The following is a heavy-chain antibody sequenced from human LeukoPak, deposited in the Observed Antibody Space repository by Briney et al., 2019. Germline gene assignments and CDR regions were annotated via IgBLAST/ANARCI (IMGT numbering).Heavy chain of an antibody. CDR1: GYSINSGDY. CDR2: IYHSRST. Sequence: SETLSLTCTVSGYSINSGDYWGWIRQPPGKGLEWIGSIYHSRSTYYNPSLKSRVTISVDTSKNQFSLKLSSVAAADTAVYYCARVRAVAGTYYYYYMDVWGKGTTVTVSS. V-gene: IGHV4-38-2*02. CDR3: ARVRAVAGTYYYYYMDV. J-gene: IGHJ6*03. D-gene: IGHD6-19*01.